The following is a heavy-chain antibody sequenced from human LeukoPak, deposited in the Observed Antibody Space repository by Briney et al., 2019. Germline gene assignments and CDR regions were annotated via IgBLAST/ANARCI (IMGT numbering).Heavy chain of an antibody. J-gene: IGHJ6*03. CDR1: GFTFSSYE. D-gene: IGHD6-13*01. CDR3: ARENGGSSWKMSYYYYMDV. V-gene: IGHV3-48*03. Sequence: GGSLRLSCAASGFTFSSYEMNWVRQAPGKGLEWVSYISSSGSTIYYADSVKGRFTISRDNAKNSLYLQMNSLRAEDTAVYYCARENGGSSWKMSYYYYMDVWGKGTTVTVSS. CDR2: ISSSGSTI.